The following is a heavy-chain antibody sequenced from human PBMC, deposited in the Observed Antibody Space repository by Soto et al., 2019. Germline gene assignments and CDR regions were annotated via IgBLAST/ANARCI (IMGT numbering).Heavy chain of an antibody. D-gene: IGHD3-3*01. CDR3: ARGLRFAEKYYYYYYGMDV. CDR1: GGSISGYC. CDR2: IYYSGST. J-gene: IGHJ6*02. V-gene: IGHV4-59*01. Sequence: SETLSLTCTVAGGSISGYCWSWIRQPPGKGLEWIGYIYYSGSTNYNPSLKSRVTISVDTSKNQFSLKLSSVTAADTAVYYCARGLRFAEKYYYYYYGMDVWGQGTTVTVSS.